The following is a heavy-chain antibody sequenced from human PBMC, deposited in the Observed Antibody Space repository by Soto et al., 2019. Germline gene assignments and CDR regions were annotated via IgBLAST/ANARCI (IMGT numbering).Heavy chain of an antibody. CDR1: GYTFTSYA. Sequence: ASVKVSCKASGYTFTSYAMHWVRQAPGQRLEWMGWINAGNGNTKYSQKFQGRVTITRDTSASTAYMELSSLRSEDTAVYYCARGGGGIVVVPADPGRWFDPWGQGTLVTVSS. CDR3: ARGGGGIVVVPADPGRWFDP. D-gene: IGHD2-2*01. J-gene: IGHJ5*02. V-gene: IGHV1-3*01. CDR2: INAGNGNT.